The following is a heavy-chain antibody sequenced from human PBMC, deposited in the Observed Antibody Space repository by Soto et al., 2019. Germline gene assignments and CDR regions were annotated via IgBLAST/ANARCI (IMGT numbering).Heavy chain of an antibody. D-gene: IGHD3-10*01. CDR2: ISAYNGNT. CDR1: GYTFTSYG. Sequence: ASVKVSCKASGYTFTSYGISWVRQAPGQGLEWMGWISAYNGNTNYAQKLQGRVTMTTDTSTSTAYMELRSLRSDDTAVYYCARDRGVPDYYYYYGMDVWGQGTTVTVS. J-gene: IGHJ6*02. V-gene: IGHV1-18*04. CDR3: ARDRGVPDYYYYYGMDV.